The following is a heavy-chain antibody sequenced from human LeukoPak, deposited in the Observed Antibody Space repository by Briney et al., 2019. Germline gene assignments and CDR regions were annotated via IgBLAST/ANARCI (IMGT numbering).Heavy chain of an antibody. D-gene: IGHD6-19*01. V-gene: IGHV4-30-4*01. CDR1: GGSISSGDYY. CDR2: IYYSGST. Sequence: PSETLSLTCTVSGGSISSGDYYWNWIRQPPGKGLEWIGYIYYSGSTYYNPSLKSRVTISVDTSKNQFSLKLSSVTAADTAVYYCARGQNYSSGWYGGDYWGQGTLVTVSS. J-gene: IGHJ4*02. CDR3: ARGQNYSSGWYGGDY.